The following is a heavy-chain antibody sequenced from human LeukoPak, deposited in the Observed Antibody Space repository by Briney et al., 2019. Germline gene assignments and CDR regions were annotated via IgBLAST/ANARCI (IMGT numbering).Heavy chain of an antibody. CDR1: GFTFNTYA. CDR3: ARSYSYGGIHY. V-gene: IGHV3-30*04. CDR2: ISYDGSNK. Sequence: PGGSLRLSCAASGFTFNTYALHWVRQAPGKGLEWVAVISYDGSNKYYADSVKGRFTISRDNSKNTLYLQMNSLRAEDTAVYYCARSYSYGGIHYWGQGTLVTVSS. J-gene: IGHJ4*02. D-gene: IGHD5-18*01.